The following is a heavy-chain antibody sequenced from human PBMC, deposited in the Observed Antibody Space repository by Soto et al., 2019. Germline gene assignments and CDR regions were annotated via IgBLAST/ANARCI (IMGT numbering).Heavy chain of an antibody. CDR1: GGTFSSYA. CDR2: IIPIFGTA. CDR3: ARETKDDFWSGYSNWFDP. D-gene: IGHD3-3*01. Sequence: SVKVSCKASGGTFSSYAISWVRQAPVQGLEWMGGIIPIFGTANYAQKFQGRVTITADESTSTAYMELSSLRSEDTAVYYCARETKDDFWSGYSNWFDPWGQGTLVTVSS. V-gene: IGHV1-69*13. J-gene: IGHJ5*02.